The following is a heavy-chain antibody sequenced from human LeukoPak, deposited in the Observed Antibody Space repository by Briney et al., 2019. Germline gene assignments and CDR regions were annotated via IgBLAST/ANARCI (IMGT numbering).Heavy chain of an antibody. V-gene: IGHV3-23*01. CDR2: ISGSGGST. CDR1: GFTFSSYV. J-gene: IGHJ4*02. Sequence: GGSLRLSCAASGFTFSSYVMSWVRQAPGKGLEWVSAISGSGGSTYYADSVKGRFTISRDNSKNTLYLQMNSLRAEDTAVYYCAKGLYYYDSSGYYLLDYWGQGTLVTVSS. D-gene: IGHD3-22*01. CDR3: AKGLYYYDSSGYYLLDY.